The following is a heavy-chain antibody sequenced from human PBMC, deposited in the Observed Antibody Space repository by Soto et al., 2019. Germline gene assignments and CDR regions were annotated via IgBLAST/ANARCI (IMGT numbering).Heavy chain of an antibody. V-gene: IGHV1-18*01. Sequence: ASVKVSCKASGYTFTSYGISWVRQAPGQGLEWMGWISAYNGNTNYAQKLRGRVTMARDTSTSTVYMDLSSLRSDDTAVYYCARDLAAADYWGQGTLVTVSS. D-gene: IGHD6-13*01. CDR1: GYTFTSYG. J-gene: IGHJ4*02. CDR3: ARDLAAADY. CDR2: ISAYNGNT.